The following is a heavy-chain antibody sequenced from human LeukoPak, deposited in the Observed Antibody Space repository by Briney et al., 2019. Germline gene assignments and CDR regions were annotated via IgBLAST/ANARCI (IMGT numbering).Heavy chain of an antibody. D-gene: IGHD2-2*01. Sequence: SETLSLTCAVYGGSFSGYYWSWIRQPPGKGLEWIGEINHSRSTNYNPSLKSRVTISVDTSKNQFSLKLSSVTAADTAVYYCARAYCSSTSCYDIFDYWGQGTLVTVSS. V-gene: IGHV4-34*01. CDR3: ARAYCSSTSCYDIFDY. CDR2: INHSRST. CDR1: GGSFSGYY. J-gene: IGHJ4*02.